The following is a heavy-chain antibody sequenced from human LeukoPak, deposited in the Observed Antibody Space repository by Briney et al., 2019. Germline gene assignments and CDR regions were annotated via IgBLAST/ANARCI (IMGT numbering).Heavy chain of an antibody. V-gene: IGHV1-46*01. D-gene: IGHD3-10*01. J-gene: IGHJ3*02. Sequence: ASVKVSCKASGYTFTSYYMHWVRQAPGQGLEWMGIINPSGGSTSYAQKFQGRVTMTRDTSTSTVYMELSSLRSEDTAVYYCAREGGRDYGSGTGTNAFDIWGQGTMVTVSS. CDR3: AREGGRDYGSGTGTNAFDI. CDR1: GYTFTSYY. CDR2: INPSGGST.